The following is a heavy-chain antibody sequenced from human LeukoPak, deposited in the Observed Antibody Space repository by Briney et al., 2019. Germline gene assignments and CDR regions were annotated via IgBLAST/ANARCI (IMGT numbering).Heavy chain of an antibody. D-gene: IGHD6-13*01. J-gene: IGHJ4*02. Sequence: GGSLRLSCAASGFTFSSYSMNWVRQAPGKGLEWVSSISSSSSYIYYADSVKGRFTISRDNAKNSLYLQMNSLRAEDTAVYYCARMIAAAGIFSPPGGYWGQGTLVTVSS. CDR1: GFTFSSYS. V-gene: IGHV3-21*01. CDR2: ISSSSSYI. CDR3: ARMIAAAGIFSPPGGY.